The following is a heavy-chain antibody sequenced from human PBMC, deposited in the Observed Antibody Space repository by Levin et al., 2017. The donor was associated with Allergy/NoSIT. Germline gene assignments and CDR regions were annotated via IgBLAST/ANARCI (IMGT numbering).Heavy chain of an antibody. V-gene: IGHV4-39*07. CDR2: IYYTGPT. D-gene: IGHD3-22*01. CDR1: GGSISSSTHY. J-gene: IGHJ4*02. Sequence: PSETLSLTCTVSGGSISSSTHYWAWVRQPPGRGLEWLGSIYYTGPTYYNQSLKSRVTISVDRSKNQFSLKLTSLTAADTAVYYCARDADLIGARAPLDYWGRGTLVTVSS. CDR3: ARDADLIGARAPLDY.